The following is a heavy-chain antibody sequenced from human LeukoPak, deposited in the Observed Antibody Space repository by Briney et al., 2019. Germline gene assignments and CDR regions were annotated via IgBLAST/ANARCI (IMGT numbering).Heavy chain of an antibody. V-gene: IGHV4-39*01. CDR1: GGSISSSSYY. D-gene: IGHD3-10*01. Sequence: PSETLSLTCTVFGGSISSSSYYWGWIRQPPGKGLEWSGSIYYSGSTYYNPSLKSRVTISVDTSKNQFSLKLSSVTAADTAVYYCARLGPLLWFGELLYPPDYWGQGTLVTVSS. J-gene: IGHJ4*02. CDR3: ARLGPLLWFGELLYPPDY. CDR2: IYYSGST.